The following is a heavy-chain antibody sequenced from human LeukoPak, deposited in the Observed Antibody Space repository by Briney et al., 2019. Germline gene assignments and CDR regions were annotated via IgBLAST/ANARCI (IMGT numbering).Heavy chain of an antibody. J-gene: IGHJ5*02. CDR2: ISSSSSYI. CDR1: GFTFSSYS. CDR3: ARDLMYYDILTGYYET. D-gene: IGHD3-9*01. V-gene: IGHV3-21*01. Sequence: GSLRLSCAASGFTFSSYSMNWVRQAPGKGLEWVSSISSSSSYIYYADSVKGRFTISRDNAKNSLYLQMNSLRAEDTAVYYCARDLMYYDILTGYYETWGRGTLVTVSS.